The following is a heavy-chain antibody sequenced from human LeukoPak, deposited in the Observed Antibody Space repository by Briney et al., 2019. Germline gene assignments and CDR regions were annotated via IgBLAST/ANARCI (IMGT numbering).Heavy chain of an antibody. CDR3: ASSGNYYDSSGYYYACYFDY. Sequence: WASVTVSCTASGGTFSSYAISWVRQAPGQGLEWMGGIIPIFGTANYAQKFQGRVTITADESTSTAYMELSSLRSEDTAVYYCASSGNYYDSSGYYYACYFDYWGQGTLVTVSS. D-gene: IGHD3-22*01. J-gene: IGHJ4*02. V-gene: IGHV1-69*13. CDR2: IIPIFGTA. CDR1: GGTFSSYA.